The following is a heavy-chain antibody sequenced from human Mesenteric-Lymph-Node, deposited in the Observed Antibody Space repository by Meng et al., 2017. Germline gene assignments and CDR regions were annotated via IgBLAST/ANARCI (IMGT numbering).Heavy chain of an antibody. CDR3: ARALPATATALDI. CDR2: ISTRGDTT. V-gene: IGHV3-48*03. Sequence: GESLKISCATSEFTFSNDEMTWVRQAPGKGLEWISYISTRGDTTYYADSVKGRFTISRDNAKNSLFLQMNGLRAEDTAVYYCARALPATATALDIWGQGTMVTVSS. J-gene: IGHJ3*02. CDR1: EFTFSNDE. D-gene: IGHD2-2*01.